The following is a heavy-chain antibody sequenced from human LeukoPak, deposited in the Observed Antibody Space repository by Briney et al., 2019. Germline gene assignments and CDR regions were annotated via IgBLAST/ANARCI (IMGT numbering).Heavy chain of an antibody. CDR1: GGSISSGDYY. V-gene: IGHV4-30-4*01. Sequence: SQTLSLTCTVSGGSISSGDYYWSWIRQPPGKGLEWIGYIYYSGSTYYNPSLRSRVTISVDTSKNQFSLKLSSVTAADTAVYYCARSNYIAAAGRYYFDYWGQGTLVTVSS. J-gene: IGHJ4*02. CDR3: ARSNYIAAAGRYYFDY. D-gene: IGHD6-13*01. CDR2: IYYSGST.